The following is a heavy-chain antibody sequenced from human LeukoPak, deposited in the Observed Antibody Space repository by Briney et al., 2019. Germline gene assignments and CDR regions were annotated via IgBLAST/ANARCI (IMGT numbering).Heavy chain of an antibody. D-gene: IGHD6-13*01. V-gene: IGHV3-30*18. CDR1: GFTFSSYS. CDR2: ISYDGSNK. J-gene: IGHJ4*02. CDR3: AKQREGTSWSPDY. Sequence: GGSLSLSCAVSGFTFSSYSMNWVRQAPGKGLEWVSVISYDGSNKYYADSVKGRFTISRDNSKNTLYLQMNSLRVEDTAVYYCAKQREGTSWSPDYWGQGTLVTVSS.